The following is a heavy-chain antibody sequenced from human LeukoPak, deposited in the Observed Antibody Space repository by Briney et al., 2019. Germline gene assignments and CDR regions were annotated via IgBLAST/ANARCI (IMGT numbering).Heavy chain of an antibody. D-gene: IGHD4-17*01. CDR1: GYTFTGYY. CDR3: ARAKTVTNVFRFDY. CDR2: INPNSGGT. V-gene: IGHV1-2*02. Sequence: ASVTVSCTASGYTFTGYYMHWVRQAPGQGLEWMGWINPNSGGTNYAQKFQGRVTMTRDTSISTAYMELSRLRSDDTAVYYCARAKTVTNVFRFDYWGQGTLVTVSS. J-gene: IGHJ4*02.